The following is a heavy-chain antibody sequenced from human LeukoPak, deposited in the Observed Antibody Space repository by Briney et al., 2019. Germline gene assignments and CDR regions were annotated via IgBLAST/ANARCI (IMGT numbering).Heavy chain of an antibody. V-gene: IGHV1-18*04. Sequence: WASVKVSCKASGYTFTGYYMHWVRQAPGQGPEWMGWMNAFNGNTNYAQNLQGRVTMTTSPSSSTAYMELRSLTSDDTATYYCARDSHVVVVSAGLRDAFDIWGQGTMVTVSS. D-gene: IGHD2-21*02. CDR1: GYTFTGYY. J-gene: IGHJ3*02. CDR2: MNAFNGNT. CDR3: ARDSHVVVVSAGLRDAFDI.